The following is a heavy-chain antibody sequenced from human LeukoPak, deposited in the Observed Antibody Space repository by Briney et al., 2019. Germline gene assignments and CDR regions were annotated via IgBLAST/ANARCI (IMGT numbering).Heavy chain of an antibody. Sequence: ASVKVSRKASVYTFTDYNMYWVRQAPGQGLEWMGWININSGGTKYAQNFQGSATMTRDRSIRTAYMELSSLRSDHTAVYYCTRSMSGGLGFCRSWGEGTLVAVS. CDR2: ININSGGT. D-gene: IGHD2-15*01. J-gene: IGHJ1*01. V-gene: IGHV1-2*02. CDR1: VYTFTDYN. CDR3: TRSMSGGLGFCRS.